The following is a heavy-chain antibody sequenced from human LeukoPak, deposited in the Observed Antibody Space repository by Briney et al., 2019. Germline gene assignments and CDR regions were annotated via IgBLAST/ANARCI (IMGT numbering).Heavy chain of an antibody. CDR2: ISTSGSYI. Sequence: PGGSLRLSCTGSGFTFSTYSMNWVRQAPGQGLEWVSFISTSGSYIYYADSVKGRFTISRDNAKNSLYLQMNSLRAEDTSMYYCARDGAYSGYEYNYMDVWGKGTTVTVSS. CDR3: ARDGAYSGYEYNYMDV. V-gene: IGHV3-21*01. CDR1: GFTFSTYS. J-gene: IGHJ6*03. D-gene: IGHD5-12*01.